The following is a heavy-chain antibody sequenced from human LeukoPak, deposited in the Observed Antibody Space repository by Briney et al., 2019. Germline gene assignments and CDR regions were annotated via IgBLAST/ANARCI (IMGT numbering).Heavy chain of an antibody. CDR2: ISGSGSVT. CDR1: GFTFSSYA. V-gene: IGHV3-23*01. Sequence: PGGSLRLSCAASGFTFSSYAMSWVRQAPGKGLEWVSTISGSGSVTYYADSVKGRFTISRDNSRNTLYLQMNSLRADDTAVYYCARAGNYYCDYDYWGQGTLVTVSS. D-gene: IGHD4-17*01. J-gene: IGHJ4*02. CDR3: ARAGNYYCDYDY.